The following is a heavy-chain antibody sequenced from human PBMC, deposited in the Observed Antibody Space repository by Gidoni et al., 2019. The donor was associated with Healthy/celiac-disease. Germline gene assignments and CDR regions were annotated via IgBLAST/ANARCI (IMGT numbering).Heavy chain of an antibody. CDR3: ARDYGDYDTQIYYYYGMDV. V-gene: IGHV1-69*02. J-gene: IGHJ6*02. D-gene: IGHD4-17*01. CDR1: GGTFSSYT. Sequence: QVQLVQSGAEVKKPGSSVKVSCKASGGTFSSYTISWVRQAPGQGLAWMGRIIPILGIANYAQKFQGRVTITADKSTSTAYMELSSLRSEDTAVYYCARDYGDYDTQIYYYYGMDVWGQGTTVTVSS. CDR2: IIPILGIA.